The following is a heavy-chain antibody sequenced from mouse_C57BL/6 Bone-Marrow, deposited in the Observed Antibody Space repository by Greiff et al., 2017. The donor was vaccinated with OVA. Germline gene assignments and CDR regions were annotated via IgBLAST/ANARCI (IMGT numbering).Heavy chain of an antibody. CDR3: TRRGPYDYGFDY. CDR1: GYTFTDYE. V-gene: IGHV1-15*01. CDR2: IDPETGGT. Sequence: VQLVESGAELVRPGASVTLSCKASGYTFTDYEMHWVKQTPVHGLEWIGAIDPETGGTAYNQKFKGKAILTADKSSSTAYMELRSLTSEDSAVYYCTRRGPYDYGFDYWGQGTTLTVSS. D-gene: IGHD2-4*01. J-gene: IGHJ2*01.